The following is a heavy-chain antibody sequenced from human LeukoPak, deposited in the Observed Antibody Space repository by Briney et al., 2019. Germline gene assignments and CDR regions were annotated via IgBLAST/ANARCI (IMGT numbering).Heavy chain of an antibody. Sequence: GGSLRLSCAASGFTFSSHWMTWIRQAPGKGLEWVASIKKDVGEKFYVDSVKGRFTISRDNAKNSLYLQMNSLRAEDTAVYYCARSPKRYCSSTSCPWYWGQGTLVTVSS. CDR1: GFTFSSHW. D-gene: IGHD2-2*01. CDR2: IKKDVGEK. CDR3: ARSPKRYCSSTSCPWY. J-gene: IGHJ4*02. V-gene: IGHV3-7*01.